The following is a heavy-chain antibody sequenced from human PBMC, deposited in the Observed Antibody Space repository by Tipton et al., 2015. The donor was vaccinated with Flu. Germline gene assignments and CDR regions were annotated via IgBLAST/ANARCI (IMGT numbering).Heavy chain of an antibody. J-gene: IGHJ3*02. CDR3: ARGLYSSSWSAFDI. V-gene: IGHV4-59*08. D-gene: IGHD6-13*01. Sequence: TLSLTCTVSGDSISNNYWSWIRQPPGKALEWIGYISYSGSTTYKPSLQSRVTISLDTSKKQFSLRLSSVTAADTAVYYCARGLYSSSWSAFDIWGQGTMVTVSS. CDR2: ISYSGST. CDR1: GDSISNNY.